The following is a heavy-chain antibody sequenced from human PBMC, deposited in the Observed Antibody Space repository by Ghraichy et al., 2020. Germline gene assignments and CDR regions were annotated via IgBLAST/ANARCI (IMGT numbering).Heavy chain of an antibody. CDR2: IYYSGST. V-gene: IGHV4-39*01. J-gene: IGHJ4*02. D-gene: IGHD1-26*01. CDR1: GDSISSSNYY. CDR3: ASLLPGATVDY. Sequence: SETLSLTCTVSGDSISSSNYYWGWIRQPPGKGLEWIGSIYYSGSTYYNPSLKSRGTMSVDTSKNQFSLKLSSVTAADTAVFYCASLLPGATVDYWGQGTLVTVSS.